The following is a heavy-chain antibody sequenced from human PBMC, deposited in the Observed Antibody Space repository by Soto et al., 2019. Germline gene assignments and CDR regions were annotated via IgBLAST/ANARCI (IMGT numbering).Heavy chain of an antibody. Sequence: EVQLVQSGAEVKKSGEPLKISCKASGYSFISHWIGWVRQMPGKGLEWMVIIYPDDSDTRYSPSFPGQVTVSTDKSISTVNLQWTSLKASDTAMYYCATLRADCSGGSCYSYYFYYWGQGSRVAVSS. CDR3: ATLRADCSGGSCYSYYFYY. V-gene: IGHV5-51*01. CDR2: IYPDDSDT. J-gene: IGHJ4*02. D-gene: IGHD2-15*01. CDR1: GYSFISHW.